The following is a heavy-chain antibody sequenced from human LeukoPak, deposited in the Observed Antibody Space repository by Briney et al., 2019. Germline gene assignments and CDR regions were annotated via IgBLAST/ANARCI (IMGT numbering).Heavy chain of an antibody. D-gene: IGHD2-15*01. J-gene: IGHJ4*02. CDR3: ASTTQEIFFDY. CDR1: GFTVSSNF. V-gene: IGHV3-66*01. Sequence: GGSLRLSCAASGFTVSSNFMSWVRQAPGKGLEWVSGIYSGGNTYYANSVKGRFAISRDNSKNTLYLQMNSLRSEDTAVYYCASTTQEIFFDYWGQGTLVTVSS. CDR2: IYSGGNT.